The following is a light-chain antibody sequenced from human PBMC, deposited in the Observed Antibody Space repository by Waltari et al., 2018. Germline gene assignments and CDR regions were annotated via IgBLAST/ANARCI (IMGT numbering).Light chain of an antibody. V-gene: IGLV2-14*03. CDR2: DVS. Sequence: QSALTQPASVSGSPGQPITISCTGTSSGFVSWYQRYPGKAPKLMIFDVSNRPSGVSDRFSGSKSANMASLTISGLLAEDEADYYCSSFTGGSNVLFGGGTKLTVL. CDR1: SSGF. CDR3: SSFTGGSNVL. J-gene: IGLJ2*01.